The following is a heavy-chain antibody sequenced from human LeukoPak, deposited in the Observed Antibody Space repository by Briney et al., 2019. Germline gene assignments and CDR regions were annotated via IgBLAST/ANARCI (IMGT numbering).Heavy chain of an antibody. Sequence: GGSLRLSCAASGFTVSSNFMSWVRQAPGKGLDWVSVIYSGGSTHYADSVKGRFTISRDNSKNTLYLQMNSLRAEDTAVYYCARDSIVGPGLDVFYLWGQGKMVTVSS. CDR2: IYSGGST. J-gene: IGHJ3*01. CDR3: ARDSIVGPGLDVFYL. V-gene: IGHV3-66*02. D-gene: IGHD1-26*01. CDR1: GFTVSSNF.